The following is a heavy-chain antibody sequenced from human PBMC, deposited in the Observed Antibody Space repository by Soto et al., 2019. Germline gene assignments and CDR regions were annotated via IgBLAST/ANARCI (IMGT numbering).Heavy chain of an antibody. V-gene: IGHV2-5*02. J-gene: IGHJ4*02. Sequence: QITLKESGPTLVKPTQTLTLTCTFSGFSLSSSGVGVGWIRQPPGNALEWLTFIYWDDDKRSSPSLKSRLTIAKDNSKHRVLPTLTNMDPMNTPTYYCARLVVAVITYDFDSWCQGTLLTVSS. CDR3: ARLVVAVITYDFDS. CDR2: IYWDDDK. D-gene: IGHD2-15*01. CDR1: GFSLSSSGVG.